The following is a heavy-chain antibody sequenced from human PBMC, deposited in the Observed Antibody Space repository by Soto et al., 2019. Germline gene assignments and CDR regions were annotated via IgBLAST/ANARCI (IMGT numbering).Heavy chain of an antibody. CDR1: GFTVSSNY. CDR2: IYSGGST. Sequence: EVQLVESGGGLVQPGGSLRLSCAASGFTVSSNYMSWVRQAPGKGLEWVSVIYSGGSTYYADSVKGRFTISRDNSKNTLNLQMNSLRAEDTAVYYCARRASDYCSAGGCYWGYWGQGTLVTVSS. D-gene: IGHD2-15*01. J-gene: IGHJ4*02. CDR3: ARRASDYCSAGGCYWGY. V-gene: IGHV3-66*04.